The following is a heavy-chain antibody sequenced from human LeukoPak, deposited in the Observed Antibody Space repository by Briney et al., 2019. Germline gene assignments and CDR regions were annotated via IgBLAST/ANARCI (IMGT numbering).Heavy chain of an antibody. CDR3: ARMLDGIQLWSYGMDV. V-gene: IGHV3-21*01. CDR2: ISSSSNYI. J-gene: IGHJ6*02. CDR1: GFTFSSYS. Sequence: GGSLRLSCAASGFTFSSYSMNWVRQAPGKGLEWVSSISSSSNYIYYADSVKGRFTISRDNAKNSLYLQMDSLRAEDTAVYYCARMLDGIQLWSYGMDVWGQGTTVTVSS. D-gene: IGHD5-18*01.